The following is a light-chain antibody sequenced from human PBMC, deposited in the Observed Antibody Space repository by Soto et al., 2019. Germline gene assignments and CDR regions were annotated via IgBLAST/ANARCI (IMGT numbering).Light chain of an antibody. Sequence: QSALTQPASVSGSPGQSITISCTGTSSDVGGYNYVSWYQQHPGKAPKLMIYEVSNRPSGVSNRFSGSKSGNTASLTISGLQAEDEADYYCSSYAGNNVVFGGGTKVTVL. CDR3: SSYAGNNVV. CDR1: SSDVGGYNY. V-gene: IGLV2-14*01. CDR2: EVS. J-gene: IGLJ2*01.